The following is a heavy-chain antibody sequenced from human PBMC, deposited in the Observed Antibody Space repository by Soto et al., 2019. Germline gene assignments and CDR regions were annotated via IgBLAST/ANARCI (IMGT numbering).Heavy chain of an antibody. CDR2: IYYSGST. CDR1: GGSISSGGYY. D-gene: IGHD3-16*02. V-gene: IGHV4-31*03. J-gene: IGHJ4*02. Sequence: QVQLQESGPGLVKPSQTLSLTCTVSGGSISSGGYYWSWIRQHPGKGLEWIGYIYYSGSTYYNPSLKSRVTISVDTSKTQFSLKLSSVTAADTAVYYCARDQGIMITFGGVIVPGYFDYWGQGTLVTVSS. CDR3: ARDQGIMITFGGVIVPGYFDY.